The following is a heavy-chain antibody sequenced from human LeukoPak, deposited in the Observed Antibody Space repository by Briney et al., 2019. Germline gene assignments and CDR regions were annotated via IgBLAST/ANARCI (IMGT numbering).Heavy chain of an antibody. Sequence: GASVKVSCTASGYTFTGYYMHWVRQAPGQGLEWMGWINPNSGGTNYAQKFQGRVTMTRDTSISTAYMELSRLRSDDTAVYYCAREGPASSGWYKVFDYWGQGTLVTVSS. CDR2: INPNSGGT. D-gene: IGHD6-19*01. CDR1: GYTFTGYY. J-gene: IGHJ4*02. V-gene: IGHV1-2*02. CDR3: AREGPASSGWYKVFDY.